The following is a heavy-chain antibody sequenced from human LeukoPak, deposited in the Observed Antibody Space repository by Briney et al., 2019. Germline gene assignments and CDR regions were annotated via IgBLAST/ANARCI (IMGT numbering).Heavy chain of an antibody. CDR1: RFTFSNYA. V-gene: IGHV3-23*01. D-gene: IGHD3-9*01. CDR3: AKWGDYDVLTGYYVSAY. CDR2: ITGSGGNT. J-gene: IGHJ4*02. Sequence: PGASLRLYCAASRFTFSNYAMSWVRQAPGKGLEWVSAITGSGGNTYYADSVKGRFTISRDNSKNTVFLQMNSLRAEDTAVYYCAKWGDYDVLTGYYVSAYWGQGTLVTVSS.